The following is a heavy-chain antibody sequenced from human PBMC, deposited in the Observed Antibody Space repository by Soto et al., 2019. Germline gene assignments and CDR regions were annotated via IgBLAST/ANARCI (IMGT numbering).Heavy chain of an antibody. D-gene: IGHD6-19*01. J-gene: IGHJ4*02. Sequence: ASVKVSCKASGYTFTSYYMHWVRQAPGQGLEWMGIISPSGGSTSYAQKFQGRVAMIKDTSKNQVVLTVTNMDPVDTATYYCAHRPGSGWTFDYWGQGTLVTVSS. CDR1: GYTFTSYY. V-gene: IGHV1-46*01. CDR2: ISPSGGST. CDR3: AHRPGSGWTFDY.